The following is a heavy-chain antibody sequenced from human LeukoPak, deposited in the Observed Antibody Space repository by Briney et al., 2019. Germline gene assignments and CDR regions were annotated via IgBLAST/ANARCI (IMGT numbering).Heavy chain of an antibody. CDR2: ISSSSSTI. CDR3: ARDGSGSADFDY. V-gene: IGHV3-48*01. Sequence: GGSLRLSCAASGFTFSSYSMNWVRQAPGKGLEWVSYISSSSSTIHYADSVKGRFTISRDNAKNSLYLQMNSLRAEDTAVYYCARDGSGSADFDYWGQGTLVTVSS. D-gene: IGHD6-19*01. CDR1: GFTFSSYS. J-gene: IGHJ4*02.